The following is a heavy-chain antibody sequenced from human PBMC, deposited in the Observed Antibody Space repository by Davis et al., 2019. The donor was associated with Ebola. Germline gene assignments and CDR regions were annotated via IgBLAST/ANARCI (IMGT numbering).Heavy chain of an antibody. CDR1: GGSFSGYY. J-gene: IGHJ6*02. V-gene: IGHV4-59*01. D-gene: IGHD5-18*01. Sequence: MPSETLSLTCAVYGGSFSGYYWSWIRQPPGQGLEWIGYIYYSGSTNYNPSLKSRVTISVDTSKNQLSLKLSSVTAADTAVYYCARDNRGYSYGYGHYYYGMDVWGQGTTVTVSS. CDR3: ARDNRGYSYGYGHYYYGMDV. CDR2: IYYSGST.